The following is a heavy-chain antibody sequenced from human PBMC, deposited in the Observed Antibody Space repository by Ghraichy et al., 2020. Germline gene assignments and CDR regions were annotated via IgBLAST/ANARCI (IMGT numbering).Heavy chain of an antibody. Sequence: GGSLRLSCTASGFTFSSCSMNWVRQAPGKGLEWLSYFSTSGRTIYYADSVKGRFTMSRDNAKNSVYLQMDSLRDDDTAVYYCARGGYGDYYFDSWGQGNLVTVSS. D-gene: IGHD4-17*01. CDR3: ARGGYGDYYFDS. CDR1: GFTFSSCS. V-gene: IGHV3-48*02. J-gene: IGHJ4*02. CDR2: FSTSGRTI.